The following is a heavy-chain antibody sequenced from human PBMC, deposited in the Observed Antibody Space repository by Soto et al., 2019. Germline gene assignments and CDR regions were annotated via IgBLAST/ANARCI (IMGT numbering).Heavy chain of an antibody. CDR3: ARDRCSGGSCYPHWYLDL. V-gene: IGHV1-3*01. CDR2: INAGNGNT. Sequence: ASVKVSCKASGYTFTSYAMHWVRQAPGQRLEWMGWINAGNGNTKYSQKFQGRVTITRDTSASTAYMELSSLRSEDTAVYYCARDRCSGGSCYPHWYLDLWGRGTLVTVSS. D-gene: IGHD2-15*01. J-gene: IGHJ2*01. CDR1: GYTFTSYA.